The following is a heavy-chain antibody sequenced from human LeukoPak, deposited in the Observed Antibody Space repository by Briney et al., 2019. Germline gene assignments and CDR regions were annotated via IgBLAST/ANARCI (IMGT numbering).Heavy chain of an antibody. Sequence: SETLSLTCTVSGGSISSYYWSWLRQPPGKGLEWIGYIYYSGSTNYNPSLKSRVTISVDTSKNQFSLKLSSVTAADTAVYYCGRANLWPSYYFDYWGQGTLVTVSS. CDR1: GGSISSYY. V-gene: IGHV4-59*01. CDR3: GRANLWPSYYFDY. D-gene: IGHD3-10*01. CDR2: IYYSGST. J-gene: IGHJ4*02.